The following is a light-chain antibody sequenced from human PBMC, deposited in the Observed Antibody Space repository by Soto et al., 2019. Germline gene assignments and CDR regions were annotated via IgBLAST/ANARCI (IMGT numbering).Light chain of an antibody. CDR1: SSDVGGYNY. Sequence: QSALTQPASVSGSPGQSSTISCTGTSSDVGGYNYVSWYQQHPGKAPKLMIYDVSNRPSGVSNRFSGSKSGNTASLTISGIQAEDEADYYCSSYTSSSTVVFGGGTMLTVL. CDR2: DVS. CDR3: SSYTSSSTVV. J-gene: IGLJ2*01. V-gene: IGLV2-14*01.